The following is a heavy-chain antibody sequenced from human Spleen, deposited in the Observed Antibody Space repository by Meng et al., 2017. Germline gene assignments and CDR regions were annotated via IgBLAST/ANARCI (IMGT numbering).Heavy chain of an antibody. CDR2: VSYTGST. CDR1: GGSISINNIY. CDR3: ARHDDYITSCFIDH. Sequence: QPQLQESGPGLVKPSEALSLTCSVSGGSISINNIYWGWIRQSPGKGLEWIGSVSYTGSTYYNPSLKSRVTIYVDMSNNQFSLKLNSVTATDTAVYYCARHDDYITSCFIDHWGHGSLVTVSS. V-gene: IGHV4-39*01. D-gene: IGHD4/OR15-4a*01. J-gene: IGHJ4*01.